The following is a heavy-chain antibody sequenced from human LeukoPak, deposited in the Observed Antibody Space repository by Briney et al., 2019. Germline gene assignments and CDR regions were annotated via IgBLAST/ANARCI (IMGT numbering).Heavy chain of an antibody. V-gene: IGHV3-23*01. J-gene: IGHJ5*02. CDR1: GFTFSSYA. D-gene: IGHD2-15*01. CDR3: AAAGVVAATNWFDP. CDR2: ISGSGGST. Sequence: PGGSLRLSCAASGFTFSSYAMSWVRQAPGRGLEWVSAISGSGGSTYYADSVKGRFTISRDNSKDTLYLQMNSLRAEDTAVYYCAAAGVVAATNWFDPWGQGTLVTVSS.